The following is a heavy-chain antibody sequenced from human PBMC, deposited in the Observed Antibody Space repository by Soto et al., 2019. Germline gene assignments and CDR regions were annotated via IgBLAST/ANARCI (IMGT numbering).Heavy chain of an antibody. D-gene: IGHD6-13*01. CDR1: GFTFSSYW. CDR2: IKQGGSEK. Sequence: PGGSLRLSCAASGFTFSSYWMSWVRQAPGKGLEWVANIKQGGSEKYYVDSVKGRFTISRDNAKNSLYLQMNSLRAEDTAVYYCARDGQLVINYFDYWGQGTLVTVSS. J-gene: IGHJ4*02. V-gene: IGHV3-7*01. CDR3: ARDGQLVINYFDY.